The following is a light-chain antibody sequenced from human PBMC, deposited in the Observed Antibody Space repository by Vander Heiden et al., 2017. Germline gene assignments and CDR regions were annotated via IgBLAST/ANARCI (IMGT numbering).Light chain of an antibody. CDR1: QSVLYSSTNKNY. CDR2: WAS. CDR3: QQYDCLPLT. V-gene: IGKV4-1*01. J-gene: IGKJ4*01. Sequence: DIVMTQSPDSLAVSLGERATINCKSSQSVLYSSTNKNYLVWYQQKPGQPPKLLIYWASTRESGVPDRFSGSGSGTDFTLTISSLQAEDVAVYYCQQYDCLPLTFGGGTKVEIK.